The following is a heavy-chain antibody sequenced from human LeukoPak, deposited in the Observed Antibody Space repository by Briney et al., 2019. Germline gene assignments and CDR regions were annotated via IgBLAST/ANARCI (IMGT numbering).Heavy chain of an antibody. J-gene: IGHJ3*02. CDR1: GGTFSSYA. CDR2: IIPIFGTA. Sequence: SVKVSCKASGGTFSSYAISWVRQAPGQGLEWMGGIIPIFGTANYAQKFQGRVTITADESTSTAYMELSSLRSEDTAVYYCAREYLSTVVTPWAFDIWGQGTMVTVSS. CDR3: AREYLSTVVTPWAFDI. V-gene: IGHV1-69*13. D-gene: IGHD4-23*01.